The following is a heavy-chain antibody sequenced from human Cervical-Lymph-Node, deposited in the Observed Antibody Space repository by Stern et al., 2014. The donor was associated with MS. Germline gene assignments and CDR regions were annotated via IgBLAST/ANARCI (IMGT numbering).Heavy chain of an antibody. V-gene: IGHV1-46*01. Sequence: HVQLLQTGAEVKKPGASVKLSCQASGFTFTDDYVHWVRQGPGQGLEWLGMINPSAGRTTYTQKLQGRVTMTRDTSTTTVFMELSALRSEDSAMYYCATCRYGDYADVDSWGQGTLVTVSS. D-gene: IGHD4-17*01. CDR3: ATCRYGDYADVDS. J-gene: IGHJ4*02. CDR2: INPSAGRT. CDR1: GFTFTDDY.